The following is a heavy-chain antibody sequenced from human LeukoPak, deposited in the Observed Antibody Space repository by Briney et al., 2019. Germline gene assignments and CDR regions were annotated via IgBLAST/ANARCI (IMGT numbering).Heavy chain of an antibody. CDR3: ANLPPSIAVVF. D-gene: IGHD6-19*01. CDR2: ISHDGSNK. V-gene: IGHV3-30*18. J-gene: IGHJ4*02. Sequence: QPGGSLRLSCAASGFTFSSYGMHWVRQAPGKGLEWVAVISHDGSNKYYADSVKGRFTISRDNSKNTLYLQMNSLRAEDTAVDYCANLPPSIAVVFWGQGTLVTVSS. CDR1: GFTFSSYG.